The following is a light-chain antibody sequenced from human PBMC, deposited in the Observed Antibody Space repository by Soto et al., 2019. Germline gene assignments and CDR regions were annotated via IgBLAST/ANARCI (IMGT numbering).Light chain of an antibody. CDR3: HQYDSYPVT. CDR2: KAS. J-gene: IGKJ4*01. V-gene: IGKV1-5*03. CDR1: QSVSIW. Sequence: DIQMTQSPSTLSASVGDRVTSTCRASQSVSIWLAWYQQKPGKAPKLLIHKASTVENGVPSRFSGSGSGTDFTLTISSQQPDDVATYYCHQYDSYPVTLGGGTKVEIK.